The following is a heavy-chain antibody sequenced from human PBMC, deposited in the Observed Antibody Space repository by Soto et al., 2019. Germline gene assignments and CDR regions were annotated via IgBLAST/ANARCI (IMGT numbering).Heavy chain of an antibody. CDR1: GGSITISGYY. Sequence: SETLSLTCSVSGGSITISGYYWGWIRQLPGKGLEWIGYIYYTDSAYYNPSLKSRVFISVDTSKNRFSLKMGSVTAADTAVYFCARSYLGSSSSGRGFDLSGQGTLVTVSS. CDR3: ARSYLGSSSSGRGFDL. J-gene: IGHJ4*02. D-gene: IGHD6-6*01. CDR2: IYYTDSA. V-gene: IGHV4-31*03.